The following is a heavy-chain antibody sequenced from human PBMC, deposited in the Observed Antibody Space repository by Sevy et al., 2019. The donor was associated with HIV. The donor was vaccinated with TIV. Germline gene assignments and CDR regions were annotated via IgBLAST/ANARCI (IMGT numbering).Heavy chain of an antibody. CDR3: ARDAVGGSYWEFDY. D-gene: IGHD1-26*01. CDR1: GFTFSSYS. J-gene: IGHJ4*02. V-gene: IGHV3-21*01. CDR2: ISTSSSYI. Sequence: GGSLRLSCAASGFTFSSYSMNWVHQAPGKGLEWVSSISTSSSYIYYADSVKGRFTISRDNAKNSLYLQMNSLRAEDTAVYYCARDAVGGSYWEFDYWGQGTLVTVSS.